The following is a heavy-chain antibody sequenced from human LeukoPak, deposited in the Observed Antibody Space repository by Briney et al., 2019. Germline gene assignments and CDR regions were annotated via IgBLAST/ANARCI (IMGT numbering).Heavy chain of an antibody. Sequence: PGGSLRLSCSASGFTFSSYAMLWVRQAPGKGLEYVSAISSNGGSTYYADSVKGRFTISRDNSKNTLYLQMSSLRAEDTAVYYCVKTSTEQLGRAFDYWGRGTLVTVSS. CDR2: ISSNGGST. J-gene: IGHJ4*02. CDR1: GFTFSSYA. CDR3: VKTSTEQLGRAFDY. D-gene: IGHD6-6*01. V-gene: IGHV3-64D*06.